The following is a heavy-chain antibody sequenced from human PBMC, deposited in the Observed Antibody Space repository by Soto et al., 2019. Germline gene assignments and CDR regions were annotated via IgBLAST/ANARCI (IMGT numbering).Heavy chain of an antibody. V-gene: IGHV3-48*01. CDR3: ARDQLYYNDISGRPLNAFDV. Sequence: GGSLRLSCAASGFTFSSYAMSWVRQAPGKGLEWVSYIGIGSSTKYYADSVKGRFTISRDNAKNLLYLQMNSLRAEDTAVYYCARDQLYYNDISGRPLNAFDVWGQGTMVTVSS. D-gene: IGHD3-22*01. J-gene: IGHJ3*01. CDR2: IGIGSSTK. CDR1: GFTFSSYA.